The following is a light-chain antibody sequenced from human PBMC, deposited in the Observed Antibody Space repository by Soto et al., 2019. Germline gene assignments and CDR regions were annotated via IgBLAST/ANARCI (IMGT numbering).Light chain of an antibody. CDR1: SSNIGSNY. Sequence: QSVLTQPPSASGTPGQRVTISCSGSSSNIGSNYVYWYQRLPGTAPKLLIYRSDQRPSGVPDRFSGSKSGASASLAISGLRSEDEADYYCAAWDDSLSGVVFGGGTQLTVL. CDR3: AAWDDSLSGVV. CDR2: RSD. V-gene: IGLV1-47*01. J-gene: IGLJ2*01.